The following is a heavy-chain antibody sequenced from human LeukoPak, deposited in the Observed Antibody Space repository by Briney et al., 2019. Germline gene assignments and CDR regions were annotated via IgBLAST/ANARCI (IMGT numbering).Heavy chain of an antibody. J-gene: IGHJ4*02. CDR2: ISPWNGDT. CDR1: GYTFTNFG. Sequence: GASVKVSCKASGYTFTNFGISWVRQAPGQGLEWMGWISPWNGDTNYAQKVQGRVTMTIDTSTSTAYMEVRSLRSDDTAVYYCARDQRNSGSYRFEYWGQGTLVTVSS. V-gene: IGHV1-18*01. D-gene: IGHD1-26*01. CDR3: ARDQRNSGSYRFEY.